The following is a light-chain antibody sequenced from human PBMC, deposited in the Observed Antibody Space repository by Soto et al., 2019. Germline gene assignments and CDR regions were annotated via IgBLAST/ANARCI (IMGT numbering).Light chain of an antibody. CDR3: KQYNSYPWT. J-gene: IGKJ1*01. CDR2: MAS. V-gene: IGKV1-5*03. CDR1: ESITTR. Sequence: DIQMTQSPSTLSASVGDRVTITCRASESITTRLAWYQQRPGKAPNLLIYMASSLESGVPSRFSGSGSGTEFTLTISSLQPDDFATYYCKQYNSYPWTFGQGTKVDIK.